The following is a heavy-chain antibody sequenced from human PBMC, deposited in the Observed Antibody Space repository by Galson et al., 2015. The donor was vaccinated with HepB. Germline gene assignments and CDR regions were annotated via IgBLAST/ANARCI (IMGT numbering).Heavy chain of an antibody. J-gene: IGHJ4*02. CDR1: GFTFSGSA. CDR2: IKSKANNYAT. CDR3: ARLADFSGYSSS. D-gene: IGHD6-13*01. Sequence: SLRLSCAASGFTFSGSAIHWVRQTSGKGLEWVGHIKSKANNYATAYAASLKGRFTISRDDSKNTAYLHMRSLKTEDTAVYYCARLADFSGYSSSWGQGTLVTVSS. V-gene: IGHV3-73*01.